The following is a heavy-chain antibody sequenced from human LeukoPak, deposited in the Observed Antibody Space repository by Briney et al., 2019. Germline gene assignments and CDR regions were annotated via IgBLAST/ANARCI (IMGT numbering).Heavy chain of an antibody. Sequence: SETLSLTCTVSGGSISSYYWSWIRQPPGKGLEWIGYIYYSGSTNYNPSLKSRVTISVDTSKNQFSLKLSSVTAADTAVYYCARLDLWCFDYWGQGTLVTVPS. CDR3: ARLDLWCFDY. J-gene: IGHJ4*02. CDR2: IYYSGST. D-gene: IGHD2-8*01. V-gene: IGHV4-59*01. CDR1: GGSISSYY.